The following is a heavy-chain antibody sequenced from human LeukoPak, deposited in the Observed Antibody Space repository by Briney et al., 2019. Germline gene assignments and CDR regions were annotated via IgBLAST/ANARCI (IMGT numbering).Heavy chain of an antibody. D-gene: IGHD5-18*01. CDR2: ITWNSGSI. V-gene: IGHV3-9*03. Sequence: GGSLRLSCVASGFTFDDYAMHWVRQAPGKGLEWVSSITWNSGSIVYADSVKGRFTISRDNAKNSLYLQMNNLRADDMALYYCAKGVGYSYGVAFDIWGQGTMVTVSS. CDR3: AKGVGYSYGVAFDI. CDR1: GFTFDDYA. J-gene: IGHJ3*02.